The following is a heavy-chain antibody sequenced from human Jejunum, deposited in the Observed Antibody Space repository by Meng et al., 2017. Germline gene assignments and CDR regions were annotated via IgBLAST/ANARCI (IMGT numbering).Heavy chain of an antibody. Sequence: QGHLPESGQGLVRPSETLSLICTVSGGSVSRAGYQWGWIRQPPGKGLEWIGYASTNYNPSLKSRVTISLDTSRNQFSLSLSSVTAADTAVYYCARDHMGSLDYWGQGILVTVSS. J-gene: IGHJ4*02. CDR2: AST. V-gene: IGHV4-61*08. CDR1: GGSVSRAGYQ. D-gene: IGHD1-26*01. CDR3: ARDHMGSLDY.